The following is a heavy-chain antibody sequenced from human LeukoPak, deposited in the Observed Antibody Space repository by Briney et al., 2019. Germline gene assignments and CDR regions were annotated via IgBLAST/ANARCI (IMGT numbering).Heavy chain of an antibody. CDR3: AKCGAARVAEAGGECDY. D-gene: IGHD6-13*01. Sequence: GGSLRLSCAASGFTFSSYGMHWVRQAPGKGLEWVAVISYDGSNKYYADSVKGRFTISRDNSKNTLYLQMNSLRAEDTAVYYCAKCGAARVAEAGGECDYWGQGTLVTVSS. CDR2: ISYDGSNK. V-gene: IGHV3-30*18. CDR1: GFTFSSYG. J-gene: IGHJ4*02.